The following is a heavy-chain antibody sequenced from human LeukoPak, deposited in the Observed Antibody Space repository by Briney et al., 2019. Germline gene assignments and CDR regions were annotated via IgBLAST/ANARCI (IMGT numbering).Heavy chain of an antibody. CDR2: IYTSGST. V-gene: IGHV4-4*07. Sequence: SETLSLTCTVSGGSISSYYWSWIRQPAGKGLEWIGRIYTSGSTYYNPSLKSRVTISVDTSKNQFSLKLSSVTAADTAVYYCASHSSYVSPFRSWGRGPLVTVSP. CDR1: GGSISSYY. J-gene: IGHJ5*02. D-gene: IGHD3-10*02. CDR3: ASHSSYVSPFRS.